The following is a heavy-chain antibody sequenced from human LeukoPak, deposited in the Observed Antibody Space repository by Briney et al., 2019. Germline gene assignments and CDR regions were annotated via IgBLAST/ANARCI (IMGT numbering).Heavy chain of an antibody. J-gene: IGHJ6*03. Sequence: PSVKASCKPSRGTLSSSAISWLTQAPRQGLKCMGGIIPIFVTAQYAQKLQGRVTITTDESASTAYMELSSLRSEDTAVHYCARDHCSSTSCLRTYYYYMDVWGKGTTVTVSS. CDR3: ARDHCSSTSCLRTYYYYMDV. D-gene: IGHD2-2*01. V-gene: IGHV1-69*05. CDR2: IIPIFVTA. CDR1: RGTLSSSA.